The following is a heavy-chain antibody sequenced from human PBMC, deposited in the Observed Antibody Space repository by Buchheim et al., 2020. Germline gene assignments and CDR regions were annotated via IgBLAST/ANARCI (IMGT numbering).Heavy chain of an antibody. CDR3: AKDYYDVVI. CDR1: GFSFSTYG. D-gene: IGHD3-22*01. J-gene: IGHJ3*02. V-gene: IGHV3-30*18. Sequence: VQLLESGGGLVQPGGSLRLSCAASGFSFSTYGMHWVRQAPGKGLEWVAVISYDGSNKFYADSVKGRFAISRDNSKNTLYLQMNSLRAEDTAVYYCAKDYYDVVIWGQGT. CDR2: ISYDGSNK.